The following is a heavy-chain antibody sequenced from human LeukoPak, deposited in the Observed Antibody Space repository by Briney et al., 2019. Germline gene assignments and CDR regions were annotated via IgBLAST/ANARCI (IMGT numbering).Heavy chain of an antibody. J-gene: IGHJ5*02. CDR3: AKGVVPAAINWFDP. V-gene: IGHV3-23*01. D-gene: IGHD2-2*01. CDR1: GLTFSSYA. Sequence: SGGSLRLSCAASGLTFSSYAMSWVRQAPGKGLEWVSAISGSGGSTYYADSVKGRFTISRDNSKNTLYLQMNSLRAEDTAVYYCAKGVVPAAINWFDPWGQGTLVTVSS. CDR2: ISGSGGST.